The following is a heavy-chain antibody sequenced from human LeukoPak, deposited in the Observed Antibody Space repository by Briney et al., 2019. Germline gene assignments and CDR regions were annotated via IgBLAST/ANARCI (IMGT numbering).Heavy chain of an antibody. CDR1: GYTFTGYY. Sequence: GASVKVSCKASGYTFTGYYMRWVRQAPGQGPEWMGGIIPIFGTANYAQKFQGRVTITADESTSTAYMELSSLRSEDTAVYYCARDPYSSGWRDGIDYWGQGTLVTVSS. J-gene: IGHJ4*02. CDR2: IIPIFGTA. V-gene: IGHV1-69*13. CDR3: ARDPYSSGWRDGIDY. D-gene: IGHD6-19*01.